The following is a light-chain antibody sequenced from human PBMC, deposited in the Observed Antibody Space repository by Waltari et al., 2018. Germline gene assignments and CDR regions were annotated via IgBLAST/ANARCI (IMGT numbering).Light chain of an antibody. J-gene: IGKJ1*01. CDR2: KAY. CDR3: QQYDSYSGT. V-gene: IGKV1-5*03. CDR1: QSIKSW. Sequence: DVQMTQSPSTLSASIGDRVTITCRASQSIKSWLAWYQQKPGKTPKLLVYKAYSLESGVPSRFSGSEFGTKFTLTISSLQPDDFATYYCQQYDSYSGTFGQGTKVEIK.